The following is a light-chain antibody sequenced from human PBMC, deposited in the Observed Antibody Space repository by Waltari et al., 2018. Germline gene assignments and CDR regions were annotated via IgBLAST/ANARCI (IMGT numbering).Light chain of an antibody. V-gene: IGKV4-1*01. Sequence: DIVMTQSPDSLAVSLGERATINCKSSQSVLYSSNNKNNLAWYQQKPGQPPKLFIYWASTRESGVPDRFSGSGSGTDFTLTISSRQAEDVAVYYCQQYYTTPLTFGGGTKVEIK. CDR3: QQYYTTPLT. CDR1: QSVLYSSNNKNN. J-gene: IGKJ4*01. CDR2: WAS.